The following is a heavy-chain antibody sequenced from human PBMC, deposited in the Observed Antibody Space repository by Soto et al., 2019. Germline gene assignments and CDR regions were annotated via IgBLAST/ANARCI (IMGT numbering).Heavy chain of an antibody. CDR2: INPSGST. V-gene: IGHV4-38-2*02. J-gene: IGHJ4*02. CDR3: ARDSTVTTWFRYFDY. Sequence: SCTASGYTFTSYYMHWVRQAPGQGLEWMGIINPSGSTYYNPSLKSRVTISVDTSKNQFSLKLSSVTAADTAVYYCARDSTVTTWFRYFDYWGQGTLVTVSS. D-gene: IGHD4-17*01. CDR1: GYTFTSYY.